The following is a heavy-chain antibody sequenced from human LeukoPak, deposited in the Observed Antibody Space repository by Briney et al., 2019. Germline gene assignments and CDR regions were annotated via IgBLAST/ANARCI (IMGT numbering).Heavy chain of an antibody. CDR1: GFTFDDYA. J-gene: IGHJ4*02. Sequence: GGSLRLSCAASGFTFDDYAMHWVRQAPGKGLEWVSLISWDGGSTYYADSVKGRFTISRDNSKNSLYLQMNSLRAEDTALYYCAKDQDSSGWYGYFDYWGQGTLVTVSS. CDR2: ISWDGGST. V-gene: IGHV3-43D*03. CDR3: AKDQDSSGWYGYFDY. D-gene: IGHD6-19*01.